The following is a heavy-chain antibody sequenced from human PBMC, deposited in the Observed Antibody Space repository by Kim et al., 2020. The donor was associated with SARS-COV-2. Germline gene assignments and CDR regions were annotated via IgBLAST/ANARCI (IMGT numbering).Heavy chain of an antibody. V-gene: IGHV3-30*18. CDR3: AKEGGTSGRGGYCDS. D-gene: IGHD2-2*01. CDR2: MSLEGFSK. Sequence: GGSLRLSCWTSGLYIIHWVRQAPGKGLEWVADMSLEGFSKYFVDYVKGRFTISRDDSKNAVYMELNSLRDEDSAVYYYAKEGGTSGRGGYCDSWGQGT. J-gene: IGHJ4*02. CDR1: GLYI.